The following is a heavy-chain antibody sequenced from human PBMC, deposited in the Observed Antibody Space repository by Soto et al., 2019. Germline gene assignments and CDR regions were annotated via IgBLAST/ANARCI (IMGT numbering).Heavy chain of an antibody. CDR3: VRDFGWYFRSGYMDV. V-gene: IGHV3-21*02. CDR2: INEDSSYI. Sequence: EVQLVESGGGLVKPGGSLRLSRAASGFSFISYSMNWVRQAPGKGLEWVSSINEDSSYIYYAHSLRGRFTISRDNAKDSLYLQMNSLRAEDTAVYYCVRDFGWYFRSGYMDVWGDGATVTVSS. CDR1: GFSFISYS. J-gene: IGHJ6*03. D-gene: IGHD3-3*01.